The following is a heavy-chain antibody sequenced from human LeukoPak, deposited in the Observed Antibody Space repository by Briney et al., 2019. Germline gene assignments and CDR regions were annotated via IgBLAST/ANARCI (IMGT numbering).Heavy chain of an antibody. CDR1: GFTFSSYS. Sequence: GGSLRLSCAASGFTFSSYSMNWVRRAPGKGLEWVSSISSSSSYIYYADSVKGRFTISRDNAKNSLYLQMNSLRAEDAAVYYCARVELAVVTGFGIDYWGQGTLVTVSS. J-gene: IGHJ4*02. CDR3: ARVELAVVTGFGIDY. D-gene: IGHD4-23*01. V-gene: IGHV3-21*01. CDR2: ISSSSSYI.